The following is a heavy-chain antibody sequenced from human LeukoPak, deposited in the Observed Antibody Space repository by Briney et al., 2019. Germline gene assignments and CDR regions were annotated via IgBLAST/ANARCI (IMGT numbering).Heavy chain of an antibody. J-gene: IGHJ3*02. CDR2: ISSNGGST. CDR1: GFTFSSYA. CDR3: VKGRYSSNWYNAFDI. Sequence: PGGSLRLSCSASGFTFSSYAMHWVRQAPGKGLEYVSAISSNGGSTYYADSVKGRFTISRDNSKNTLYPQMSSLRAEDTAVYYCVKGRYSSNWYNAFDIWGQGTMVTVSS. D-gene: IGHD6-13*01. V-gene: IGHV3-64D*09.